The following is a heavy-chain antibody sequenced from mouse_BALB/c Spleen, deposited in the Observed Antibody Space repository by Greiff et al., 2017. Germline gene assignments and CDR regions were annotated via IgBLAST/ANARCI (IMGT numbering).Heavy chain of an antibody. CDR1: GFNIKDYY. Sequence: VQLQQSGAELVRPGALVKLSCKASGFNIKDYYMHWVKQRPEQGLEWIGWIDPENGNTIYDPKFQGKASITADTSSNTAYLQLSSLTSEDTAVYYCAVGLRLRLYYAMDYWGQGTSVTVSS. D-gene: IGHD1-2*01. CDR2: IDPENGNT. V-gene: IGHV14-1*02. J-gene: IGHJ4*01. CDR3: AVGLRLRLYYAMDY.